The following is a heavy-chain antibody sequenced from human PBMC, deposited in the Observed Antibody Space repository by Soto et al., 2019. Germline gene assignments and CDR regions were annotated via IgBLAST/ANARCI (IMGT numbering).Heavy chain of an antibody. J-gene: IGHJ4*02. CDR2: ISGSGGST. CDR3: AKGLKQQLGPLDY. V-gene: IGHV3-23*01. Sequence: EAQLLESGGGLVQPGGSLRLSCAASGFTFSSYAMSWVRQAPGKGLEWVAAISGSGGSTYYADAVKGRFTISRDNSKNPLYLQMNSLRAEDTAVYYCAKGLKQQLGPLDYWGQGTLVTVSS. D-gene: IGHD6-13*01. CDR1: GFTFSSYA.